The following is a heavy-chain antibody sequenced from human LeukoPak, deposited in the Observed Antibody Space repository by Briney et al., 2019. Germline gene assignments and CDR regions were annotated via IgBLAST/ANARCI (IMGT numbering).Heavy chain of an antibody. J-gene: IGHJ5*02. V-gene: IGHV3-30-3*01. CDR1: GFTFSSYA. CDR3: ARLLRSAAALDP. Sequence: GGSLRLSCAASGFTFSSYAMHWVRQAPGKGLEWVAVISYDGSNKYYADSVKGRFTISRDNSKNTLYLQMNSLRAEDTAVYYCARLLRSAAALDPWGQGTLVTVSS. CDR2: ISYDGSNK. D-gene: IGHD6-13*01.